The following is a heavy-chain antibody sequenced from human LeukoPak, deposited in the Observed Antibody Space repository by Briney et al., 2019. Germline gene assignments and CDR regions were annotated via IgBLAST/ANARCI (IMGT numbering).Heavy chain of an antibody. J-gene: IGHJ4*02. V-gene: IGHV3-49*04. CDR2: IRSKGYGGTT. CDR3: TTYYYNRSGYYSPFDF. CDR1: GFTFGDYA. Sequence: GSLRLSCTTSGFTFGDYAMSWVRQAPGKGLEWVSFIRSKGYGGTTEYAASVKGRFTISRDDSKSIVYLQMNSLKAEDTAVYYCTTYYYNRSGYYSPFDFWGQGTLVTVSS. D-gene: IGHD3-22*01.